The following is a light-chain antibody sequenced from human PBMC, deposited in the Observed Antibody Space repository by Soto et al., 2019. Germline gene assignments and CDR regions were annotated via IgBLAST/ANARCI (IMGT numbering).Light chain of an antibody. CDR3: TSYTSSSTGV. V-gene: IGLV2-14*01. Sequence: QSALTQPASVSGSPGQSITISWTGTSSDVGGYNYVSWYQQHPGKAPKLMIYEVSNRPSGVPNRFSGSKSGNTASLTISGLQAEDQADYYCTSYTSSSTGVFGTGTKVTDL. CDR2: EVS. J-gene: IGLJ1*01. CDR1: SSDVGGYNY.